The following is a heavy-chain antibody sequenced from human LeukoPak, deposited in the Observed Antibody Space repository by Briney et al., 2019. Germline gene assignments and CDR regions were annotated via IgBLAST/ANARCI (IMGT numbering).Heavy chain of an antibody. CDR3: ARSDSGGAARGIQY. D-gene: IGHD1-26*01. V-gene: IGHV5-51*01. CDR2: IYPGDSDT. J-gene: IGHJ1*01. Sequence: GESLKISCKASGYNFTNYWIGWVRQMPGKGLEWMGIIYPGDSDTRYSPSFQGQVTISADKSISTTYLQWSSLKASDSGIYYCARSDSGGAARGIQYWGQGALATVTS. CDR1: GYNFTNYW.